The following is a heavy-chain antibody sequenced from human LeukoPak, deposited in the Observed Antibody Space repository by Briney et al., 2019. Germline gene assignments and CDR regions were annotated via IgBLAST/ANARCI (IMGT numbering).Heavy chain of an antibody. CDR3: ARDQYSIAAAGRRIQRTDYYYYYMDV. Sequence: SGGSLRLSCAASGFTFSSYWMSWVRQAPGKGLEWVASIKQDGSEKNYVDSEKGRFTISRDNAKNSLYLQMNSLRAEDTALYYCARDQYSIAAAGRRIQRTDYYYYYMDVWGKGTTVTVSS. V-gene: IGHV3-7*03. CDR1: GFTFSSYW. CDR2: IKQDGSEK. J-gene: IGHJ6*03. D-gene: IGHD6-13*01.